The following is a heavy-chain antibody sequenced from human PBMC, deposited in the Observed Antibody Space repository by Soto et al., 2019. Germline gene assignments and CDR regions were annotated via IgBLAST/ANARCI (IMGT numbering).Heavy chain of an antibody. J-gene: IGHJ4*02. CDR3: ARVYSNYVSGGSKFDY. D-gene: IGHD4-4*01. Sequence: ASVKVSCKASGGTFSSYTISWVRQAPGQGLEWMGRIIPILGIANYAQKFQGRVTITADKSTSTAYMELSSLRSEDTAVYYCARVYSNYVSGGSKFDYWGQGTLVTVSS. V-gene: IGHV1-69*02. CDR1: GGTFSSYT. CDR2: IIPILGIA.